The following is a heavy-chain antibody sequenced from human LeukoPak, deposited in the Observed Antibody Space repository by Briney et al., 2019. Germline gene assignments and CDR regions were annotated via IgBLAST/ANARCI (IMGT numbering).Heavy chain of an antibody. CDR1: GGSISSYY. D-gene: IGHD3-10*01. CDR2: IYTSGST. V-gene: IGHV4-4*07. CDR3: ARRLWFGVRYYYYMDV. Sequence: PSETLSLTCTVSGGSISSYYWSWIRQPAGKGLEWIGRIYTSGSTNYNPSLKSRVTISVDTSKNQFSLKLSSVTAADTAVYYCARRLWFGVRYYYYMDVWGKGTTVTISS. J-gene: IGHJ6*03.